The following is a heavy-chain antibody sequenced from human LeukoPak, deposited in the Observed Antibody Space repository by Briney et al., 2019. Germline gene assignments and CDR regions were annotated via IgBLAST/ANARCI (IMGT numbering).Heavy chain of an antibody. V-gene: IGHV4-39*07. D-gene: IGHD1-26*01. J-gene: IGHJ6*03. CDR2: IYYSGST. Sequence: SETLSLACTVSGGSISSSSYYWGWIRHPPGKGLEWIGSIYYSGSTYYNPSLKSRVTISVDTSKNQFSLKLSSVTAADTAVYCCARVPSGSYGGYYYFYMEVWGKGATVTVSS. CDR3: ARVPSGSYGGYYYFYMEV. CDR1: GGSISSSSYY.